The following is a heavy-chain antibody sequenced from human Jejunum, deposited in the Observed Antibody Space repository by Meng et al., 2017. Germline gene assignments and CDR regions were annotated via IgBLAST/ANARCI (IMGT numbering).Heavy chain of an antibody. CDR2: LFYGGSS. CDR1: GDSISRGNFY. CDR3: ARRIRGGSYLG. Sequence: QLQLQESGPGLVEPSETLSLTCSVSGDSISRGNFYWGWIRQPPGGGLEWIGSLFYGGSSYYRPSLKGRGDVSVDTSKNQFSLKLYSTTAADTAVYFCARRIRGGSYLGWGQGSLVTVSS. J-gene: IGHJ4*02. V-gene: IGHV4-39*01. D-gene: IGHD1-26*01.